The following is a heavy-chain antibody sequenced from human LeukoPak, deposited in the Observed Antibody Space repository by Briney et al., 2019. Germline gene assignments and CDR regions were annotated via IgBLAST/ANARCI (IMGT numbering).Heavy chain of an antibody. CDR2: ISGSDGST. CDR3: ANTGNSRGAY. Sequence: PGGSLRLSCAASGFTFSGYAMSWVRQAPGKGLEWVSAISGSDGSTYYADSVKGRFTISRDNSKNTLYLQMNSLRAEDTAVYCCANTGNSRGAYWGQGTLVTVSS. V-gene: IGHV3-23*01. J-gene: IGHJ4*02. CDR1: GFTFSGYA. D-gene: IGHD2/OR15-2a*01.